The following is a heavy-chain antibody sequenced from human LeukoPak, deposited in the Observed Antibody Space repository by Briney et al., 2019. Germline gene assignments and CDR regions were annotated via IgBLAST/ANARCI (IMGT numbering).Heavy chain of an antibody. D-gene: IGHD5-12*01. J-gene: IGHJ4*02. Sequence: GGSLRLSCAASGFTFSRYAMSWVRQAPGKGLEWVSAISGSGGSTYYADSVKGRFTISRDNSKNTLYLQMNSLRAEDTAVYYCAKDRVDQSSLTHIVVTTLDYWGQGTLVTVSS. CDR3: AKDRVDQSSLTHIVVTTLDY. CDR1: GFTFSRYA. CDR2: ISGSGGST. V-gene: IGHV3-23*01.